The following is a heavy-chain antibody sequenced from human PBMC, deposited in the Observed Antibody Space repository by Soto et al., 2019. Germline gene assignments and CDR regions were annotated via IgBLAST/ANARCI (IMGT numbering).Heavy chain of an antibody. D-gene: IGHD3-22*01. CDR2: ISWDGGST. CDR1: GFTFDDYT. Sequence: EVQLVESGGVVVQPGGSLRLSCAASGFTFDDYTMHWVRQAPGKGLEWVSLISWDGGSTYYGDSVKGRFTISRDNSKTSLYLQMNSLRTEDTALYYCAKDIGGLGVVDPPGDYWGQGTLVTVSS. V-gene: IGHV3-43*01. CDR3: AKDIGGLGVVDPPGDY. J-gene: IGHJ4*02.